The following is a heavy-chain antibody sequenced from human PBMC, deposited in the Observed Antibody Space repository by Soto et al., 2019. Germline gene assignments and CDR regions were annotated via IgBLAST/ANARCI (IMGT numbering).Heavy chain of an antibody. CDR1: GFTFSSYW. J-gene: IGHJ5*02. D-gene: IGHD3-10*01. CDR3: ARVPMQGTWFDP. V-gene: IGHV3-74*01. CDR2: INGDGSNT. Sequence: EVQLVESGGGLGQPGGSLRLSCAASGFTFSSYWMHWVRHAPGKGLVWVSRINGDGSNTNYAASVKGRFTISRDNAKNTLYIQMNILAAEEMAEYCCARVPMQGTWFDPWGQGTLVTVSS.